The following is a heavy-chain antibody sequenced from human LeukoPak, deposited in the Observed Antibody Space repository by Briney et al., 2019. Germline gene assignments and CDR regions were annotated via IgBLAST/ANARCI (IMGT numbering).Heavy chain of an antibody. CDR3: AKEAYYDFWSGYYTWYYFDY. CDR2: ISYDGNNK. V-gene: IGHV3-30*18. J-gene: IGHJ4*02. CDR1: GFTFSSYG. Sequence: GGSLRLSCAASGFTFSSYGMHWVRQAPGKGLEWVAVISYDGNNKYYADSVKGRFTISRDNSKNTLYLQMNSLRAEDTAVYYCAKEAYYDFWSGYYTWYYFDYWGQGTLVTVSS. D-gene: IGHD3-3*01.